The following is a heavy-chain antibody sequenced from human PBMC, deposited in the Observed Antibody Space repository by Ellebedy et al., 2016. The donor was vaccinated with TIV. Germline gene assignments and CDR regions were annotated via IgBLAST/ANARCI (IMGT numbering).Heavy chain of an antibody. J-gene: IGHJ3*02. V-gene: IGHV5-51*01. D-gene: IGHD3-22*01. Sequence: PGGSLRLSCKGSGYSFTSYWIGWVRQMPGKGLEWMGIIYPGDSDTRYSPSFQGQVTISADKSISTAYLQWSSLKASDTAMYYCATRVKARVITPYDAFDIWGQGTMVTVSS. CDR3: ATRVKARVITPYDAFDI. CDR2: IYPGDSDT. CDR1: GYSFTSYW.